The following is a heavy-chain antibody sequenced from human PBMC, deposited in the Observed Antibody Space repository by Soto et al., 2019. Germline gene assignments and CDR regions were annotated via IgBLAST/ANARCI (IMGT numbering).Heavy chain of an antibody. CDR2: IYYSGST. D-gene: IGHD2-15*01. CDR3: ARGRYCSGGRCFRWFDP. J-gene: IGHJ5*02. V-gene: IGHV4-59*01. Sequence: QVQLQESGPGLVKPSETLSLTCTVSGGSISSYYWSWIRQPPGKGLEWIGYIYYSGSTNYNPSLKSRVTITVDTSKNQFSLQLSSVTAADTAVYYCARGRYCSGGRCFRWFDPWGQGTLVTVSS. CDR1: GGSISSYY.